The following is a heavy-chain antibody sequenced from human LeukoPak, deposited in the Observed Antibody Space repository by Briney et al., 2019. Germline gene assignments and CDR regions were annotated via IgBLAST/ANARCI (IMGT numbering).Heavy chain of an antibody. J-gene: IGHJ5*02. Sequence: SETXXLTCTVSGGSISSYYWSWIRQPPGKGLEWIGYIYYSGSTNYNPSLKSRVTISVDTSKNQFSLKLSSVTAADTAVYYCARRPHNYYDSSGYYFDPWGQGTLVTVSS. CDR3: ARRPHNYYDSSGYYFDP. CDR1: GGSISSYY. CDR2: IYYSGST. V-gene: IGHV4-59*01. D-gene: IGHD3-22*01.